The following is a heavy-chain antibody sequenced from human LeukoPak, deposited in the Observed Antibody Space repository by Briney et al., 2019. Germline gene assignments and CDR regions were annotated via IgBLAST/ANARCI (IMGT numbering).Heavy chain of an antibody. Sequence: ASVKVSCKASGYTFTGYYIHWVRQAPGQGLECVGWINPNSGGTNYAQKFQGRVTMTRDTSISTAYMELNRLRSNDTAVYYCARGGSGSYFSWLDPWGQGTLVTVSS. D-gene: IGHD3-10*01. V-gene: IGHV1-2*02. CDR3: ARGGSGSYFSWLDP. CDR2: INPNSGGT. CDR1: GYTFTGYY. J-gene: IGHJ5*02.